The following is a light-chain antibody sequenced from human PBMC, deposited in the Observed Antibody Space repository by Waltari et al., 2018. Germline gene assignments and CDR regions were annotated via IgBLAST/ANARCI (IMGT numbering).Light chain of an antibody. CDR1: QTIRGW. V-gene: IGKV1-5*01. CDR2: DAS. CDR3: QQYSSFST. Sequence: DIQMTQSPSMLSASVGDRVTITCRASQTIRGWLAWYQLNPGLAPKLLIYDASNLGGGVPSRLRGSGFGTNFTLTISSLQPDDFATYYCQQYSSFSTFGLGTKV. J-gene: IGKJ1*01.